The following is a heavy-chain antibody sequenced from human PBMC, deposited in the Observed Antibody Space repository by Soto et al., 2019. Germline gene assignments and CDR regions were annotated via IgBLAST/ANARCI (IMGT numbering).Heavy chain of an antibody. CDR3: ARDWFDKDY. D-gene: IGHD3-10*01. CDR1: GFTFHSYG. J-gene: IGHJ4*02. V-gene: IGHV3-30*03. Sequence: QVQLVESGGGVVQPGRSLRLSCAASGFTFHSYGMHWVRQAPGKGLEWAALISYDGSNENHADSVRGRFFVSRDNSKNTPYLQENSLRVNDTAVYYCARDWFDKDYWCQGTLVTVSS. CDR2: ISYDGSNE.